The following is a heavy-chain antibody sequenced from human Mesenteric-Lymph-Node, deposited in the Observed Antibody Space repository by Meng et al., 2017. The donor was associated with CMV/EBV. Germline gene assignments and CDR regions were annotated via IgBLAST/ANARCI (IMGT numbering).Heavy chain of an antibody. Sequence: GGSLRLSCTVSGFTFGDYVMSWVRQAPGKGLEWVGFIRSRADGGTPEYAASVKGRFIISREDSKSIVYLQMNRLKSEDTGMYYCTGPKFDPWGQGTLVTVSS. CDR1: GFTFGDYV. V-gene: IGHV3-49*04. CDR3: TGPKFDP. J-gene: IGHJ5*02. CDR2: IRSRADGGTP.